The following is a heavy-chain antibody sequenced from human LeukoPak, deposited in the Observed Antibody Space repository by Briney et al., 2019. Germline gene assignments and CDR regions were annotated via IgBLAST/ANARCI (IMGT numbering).Heavy chain of an antibody. D-gene: IGHD1-20*01. CDR1: GGTFSSYA. CDR3: AANRYNWNYYYCYMDV. J-gene: IGHJ6*03. Sequence: SVKVSCKASGGTFSSYAISWVRQAPGQGLEWMGGIIPIFGTANYAQKFQGRVTITTDESTSTAYMELSSLRSEDTAVYYCAANRYNWNYYYCYMDVWGKGTTVTVSS. V-gene: IGHV1-69*05. CDR2: IIPIFGTA.